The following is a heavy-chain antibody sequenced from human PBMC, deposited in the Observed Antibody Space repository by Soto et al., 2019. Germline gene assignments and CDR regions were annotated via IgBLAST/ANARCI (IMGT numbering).Heavy chain of an antibody. Sequence: PSETLSLTCSASGGSITSSSHFWGWVRQPPGKGLEWIGTIYFTGNTYYTPSLKSRLTMSIDTSKNEFSLRLNSLTAADTAVYYCAGQTFTIAAASYGRSKWFEPWGPGTLVTVSS. CDR2: IYFTGNT. V-gene: IGHV4-39*01. CDR3: AGQTFTIAAASYGRSKWFEP. CDR1: GGSITSSSHF. J-gene: IGHJ5*02. D-gene: IGHD6-25*01.